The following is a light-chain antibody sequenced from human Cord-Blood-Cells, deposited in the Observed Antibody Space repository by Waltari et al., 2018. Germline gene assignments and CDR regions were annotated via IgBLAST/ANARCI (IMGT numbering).Light chain of an antibody. CDR2: DAS. CDR1: QGISSA. V-gene: IGKV1-13*02. Sequence: AIQLTQSPSSLSASVGDRVNIICRASQGISSALAWYQQNPGKAPKLLIYDASSLESGVPARFSGSGSGTDFTLTISSLQPEDVATYYCQQFNSNPLTFGQGTRLEIK. J-gene: IGKJ5*01. CDR3: QQFNSNPLT.